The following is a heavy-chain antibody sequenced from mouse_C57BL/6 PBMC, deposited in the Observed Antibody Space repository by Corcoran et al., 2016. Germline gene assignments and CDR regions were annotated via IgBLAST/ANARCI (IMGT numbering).Heavy chain of an antibody. Sequence: DVQLQESGPGLVKPSQSLSLTCSVTGYSITSGYYWNWVRQFPGNKLEWMGYISYDGSNNYNPSLKNRISITRDTSKNQFFLKLNSVTTEDTATYYCARAGLSQDYAMDYWGQGTPVTVSS. CDR3: ARAGLSQDYAMDY. J-gene: IGHJ4*01. V-gene: IGHV3-6*01. D-gene: IGHD1-1*02. CDR2: ISYDGSN. CDR1: GYSITSGYY.